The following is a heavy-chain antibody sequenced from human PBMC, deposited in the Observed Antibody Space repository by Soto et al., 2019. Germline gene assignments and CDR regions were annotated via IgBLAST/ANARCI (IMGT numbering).Heavy chain of an antibody. V-gene: IGHV1-24*01. D-gene: IGHD3-22*01. CDR1: GYTLTELS. Sequence: ASVKLSCKVSGYTLTELSMHWVRQAPGKGLEWMGGFDPEDGETIYAQKFQGRVTMTEDTSTDTAYMELSSLRSEDTAVYYCATWRMYYDSSGYFIYYFDYWGQGTLVTVSS. CDR2: FDPEDGET. J-gene: IGHJ4*02. CDR3: ATWRMYYDSSGYFIYYFDY.